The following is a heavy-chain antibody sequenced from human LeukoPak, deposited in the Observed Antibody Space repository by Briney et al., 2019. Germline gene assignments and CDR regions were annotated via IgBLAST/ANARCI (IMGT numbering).Heavy chain of an antibody. J-gene: IGHJ5*02. CDR2: ISSSGSTI. Sequence: GGSLRLSCAASGFTFSDYYMSWIRQAPGEGLEWASYISSSGSTIYYADSVKGRFTISRDNAKNSLYLQMNSLRAEDTAVYYCARDFTRSSWFDPWGQGTLVTVSS. V-gene: IGHV3-11*01. D-gene: IGHD6-6*01. CDR1: GFTFSDYY. CDR3: ARDFTRSSWFDP.